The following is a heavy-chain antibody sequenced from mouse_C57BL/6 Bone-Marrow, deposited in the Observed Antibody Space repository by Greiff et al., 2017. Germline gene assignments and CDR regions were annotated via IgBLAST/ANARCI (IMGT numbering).Heavy chain of an antibody. D-gene: IGHD3-2*02. V-gene: IGHV5-4*01. CDR2: ISDGGSYT. J-gene: IGHJ2*01. Sequence: EVQLVESGGGLVKPGGSLKLSCAASGFTFSSYAMSWVRQTPEKRLEWVATISDGGSYTYYPDNVKGRFTISRDNAKNNLYLQMSHLKAEDTAMYYCARERQLRPRYFDYWGQGTTLTGSS. CDR1: GFTFSSYA. CDR3: ARERQLRPRYFDY.